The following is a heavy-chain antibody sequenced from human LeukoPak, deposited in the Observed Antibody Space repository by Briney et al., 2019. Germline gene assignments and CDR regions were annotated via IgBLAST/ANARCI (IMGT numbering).Heavy chain of an antibody. Sequence: PGGSLRLSXAASGFTFSNYGMHWVRQAQGKGLEWVASIRYDGFNKYYADSLKGRFTISRDNSKNTLYLQMNSLRAEDTAVYYRAKKTIVGATVDAFDIWGQGTMVIVSS. CDR2: IRYDGFNK. J-gene: IGHJ3*02. V-gene: IGHV3-30*02. D-gene: IGHD1-26*01. CDR1: GFTFSNYG. CDR3: AKKTIVGATVDAFDI.